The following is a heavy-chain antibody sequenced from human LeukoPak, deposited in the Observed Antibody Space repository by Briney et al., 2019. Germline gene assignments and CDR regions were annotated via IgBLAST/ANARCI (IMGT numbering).Heavy chain of an antibody. D-gene: IGHD6-19*01. CDR3: ARTGGSGWYSRNYFDY. CDR2: IYHSGST. J-gene: IGHJ4*02. CDR1: AGSISSSNW. Sequence: SETLSLTCAVSAGSISSSNWWSWVRQPPGKGLESIGEIYHSGSTNYNPSLKSRVTISVDKSKNQFSLKLSSVTAADTAVYYCARTGGSGWYSRNYFDYWGQGTLVTVSS. V-gene: IGHV4-4*02.